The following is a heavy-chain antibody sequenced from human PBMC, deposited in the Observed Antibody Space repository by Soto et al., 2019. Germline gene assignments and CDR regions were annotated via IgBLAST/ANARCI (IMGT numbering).Heavy chain of an antibody. V-gene: IGHV4-59*08. J-gene: IGHJ4*02. Sequence: TQTLSHPCGGSGGSLRNNYWSWIRQPPGKGLVWIGFIYYSGATYYSPSLNSRVTISVDTSKNQFSLKLSSVTAADTAVYYCARHEGGDYNSPLDYWGQG. CDR2: IYYSGAT. D-gene: IGHD3-22*01. CDR3: ARHEGGDYNSPLDY. CDR1: GGSLRNNY.